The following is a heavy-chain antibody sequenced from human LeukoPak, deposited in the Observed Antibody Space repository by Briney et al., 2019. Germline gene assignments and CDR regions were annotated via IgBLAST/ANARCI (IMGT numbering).Heavy chain of an antibody. D-gene: IGHD3-10*01. J-gene: IGHJ3*02. CDR3: ARDKSITMVRGGNNAFDI. V-gene: IGHV4-61*02. Sequence: SETLSLTCTVSGGSISSGSYYWSWIRQPAGKGLEWIGRIYTSGSTNYNPSLKSRVTISVDTSKNQFSLKLSSVTAADTAVYYCARDKSITMVRGGNNAFDIWGQGTMVTVSS. CDR2: IYTSGST. CDR1: GGSISSGSYY.